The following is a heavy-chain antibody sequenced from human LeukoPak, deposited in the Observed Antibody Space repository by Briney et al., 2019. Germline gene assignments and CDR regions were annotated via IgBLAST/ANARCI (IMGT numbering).Heavy chain of an antibody. CDR2: ISSSGSTI. D-gene: IGHD6-19*01. Sequence: GGSLRLSCAASGFTFSDYYMSWIRQAPGKGLEWVSYISSSGSTIYYADSVKGRFTISRDNAKNSLYPQMNSLRAEDTAAYYCARSSQQWLVRYWFDPWGQGTLVTVSS. J-gene: IGHJ5*02. V-gene: IGHV3-11*01. CDR3: ARSSQQWLVRYWFDP. CDR1: GFTFSDYY.